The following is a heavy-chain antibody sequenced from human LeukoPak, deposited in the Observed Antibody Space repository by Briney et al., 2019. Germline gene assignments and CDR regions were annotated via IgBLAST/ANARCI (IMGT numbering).Heavy chain of an antibody. Sequence: PSQTLYLTCTVSGGSISSGGYYWGWIRQHPGKGLEWIGYIYYSGSTYYNPSLKSRVTISVDTSKNQFSLKLSSVTAADTAVYYCARDPKYYYDSSGYPTWGQGTLVTVSS. V-gene: IGHV4-31*03. CDR1: GGSISSGGYY. D-gene: IGHD3-22*01. J-gene: IGHJ5*02. CDR2: IYYSGST. CDR3: ARDPKYYYDSSGYPT.